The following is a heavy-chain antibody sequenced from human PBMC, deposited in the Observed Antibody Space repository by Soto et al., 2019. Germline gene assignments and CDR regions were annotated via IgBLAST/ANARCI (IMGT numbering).Heavy chain of an antibody. CDR2: FDPEDGET. J-gene: IGHJ4*02. CDR1: GYTLTELS. V-gene: IGHV1-24*01. D-gene: IGHD6-19*01. CDR3: ATANSGWPYFDY. Sequence: ASVKVSCKVSGYTLTELSMHWVRQAPGKGLEWMGGFDPEDGETIYAQKFQGRVTMTEDTSTDTAYMELSSLSSEDTAVYYCATANSGWPYFDYWGQGTLVTVSS.